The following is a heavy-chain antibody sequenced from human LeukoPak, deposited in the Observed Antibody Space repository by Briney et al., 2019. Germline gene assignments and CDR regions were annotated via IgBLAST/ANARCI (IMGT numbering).Heavy chain of an antibody. CDR1: GFTFNSYS. CDR3: AKDTGSGYDYFSYYFDY. CDR2: MSSDASIT. D-gene: IGHD5-12*01. J-gene: IGHJ4*02. Sequence: PGGSLRLSCAASGFTFNSYSMHWVRQAPGKGLEWVAVMSSDASITYYADSVKGRFTISRDNSKDTLYLQMNSLRAEDTAVYYCAKDTGSGYDYFSYYFDYWGQGTLVTVSS. V-gene: IGHV3-30*04.